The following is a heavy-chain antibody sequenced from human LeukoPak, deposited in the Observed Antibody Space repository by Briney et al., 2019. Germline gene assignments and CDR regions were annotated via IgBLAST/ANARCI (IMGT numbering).Heavy chain of an antibody. J-gene: IGHJ4*02. V-gene: IGHV4-31*03. CDR1: GGSISSGGYY. D-gene: IGHD3-22*01. Sequence: SETLSLTCTVSGGSISSGGYYWSWIRQHPGKGLEWIGYIYYSGSTYYNPSLKSRVTISVDTSKNQFSLKLSSVTAADTAVYYCAREPKWGYYDSGGYPNWGQGTLVTVSS. CDR2: IYYSGST. CDR3: AREPKWGYYDSGGYPN.